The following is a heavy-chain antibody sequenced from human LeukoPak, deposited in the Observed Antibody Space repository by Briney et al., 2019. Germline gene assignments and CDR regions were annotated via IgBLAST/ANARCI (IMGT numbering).Heavy chain of an antibody. J-gene: IGHJ4*02. CDR3: AREGDYYGSGSSDFDY. Sequence: GASVKVSCKASGYTFTSYYMHWVRQAPRQGLEWMGIINPSGGSTSYAQKFQGRVTMTRDTSTSTVYMELSSLRSEDTAVYYCAREGDYYGSGSSDFDYWGQGTLVTVSS. D-gene: IGHD3-10*01. V-gene: IGHV1-46*01. CDR2: INPSGGST. CDR1: GYTFTSYY.